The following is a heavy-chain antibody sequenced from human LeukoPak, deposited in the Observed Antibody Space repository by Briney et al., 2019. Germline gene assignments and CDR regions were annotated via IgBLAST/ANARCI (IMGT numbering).Heavy chain of an antibody. CDR2: ISGSGGST. Sequence: GSLRLSCAASGFTFSSYAMSWVRQAPGKGLEWVSTISGSGGSTYYADSVKGRFTISRDNSKNTLFLQLNSLRAEDTAVYYCVKEVVATIPPLWGQGTLVTVSS. J-gene: IGHJ4*02. V-gene: IGHV3-23*01. CDR1: GFTFSSYA. D-gene: IGHD5-12*01. CDR3: VKEVVATIPPL.